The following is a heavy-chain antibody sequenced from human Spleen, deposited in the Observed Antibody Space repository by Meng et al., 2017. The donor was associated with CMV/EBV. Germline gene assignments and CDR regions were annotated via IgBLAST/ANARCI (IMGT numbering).Heavy chain of an antibody. CDR2: INHSGRT. CDR1: GGSFTGYY. D-gene: IGHD2-2*02. V-gene: IGHV4-34*01. CDR3: ARGLYRRDS. J-gene: IGHJ4*02. Sequence: GSLRLSCAVYGGSFTGYYWSWIRQPPGKGLEWIGEINHSGRTNYNPSLKSRVTMSVDTSKNQFSLILRSVTAADTAVYYCARGLYRRDSWGQGALVTVSS.